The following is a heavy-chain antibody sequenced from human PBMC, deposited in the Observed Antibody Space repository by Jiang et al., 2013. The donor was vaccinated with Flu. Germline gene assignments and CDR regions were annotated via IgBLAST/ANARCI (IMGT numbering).Heavy chain of an antibody. Sequence: KPTQTLTLTCTFSGFSLSTSGVGVGWIRQPPGKALEWFALIYWNDDKRYSPSLKSRLTITKDTSKNQVVLTMTNMDPVDTATYYCAHRDSSGWYGESTLFDYWGQGTPGHRLL. D-gene: IGHD6-19*01. CDR2: IYWNDDK. CDR1: GFSLSTSGVG. V-gene: IGHV2-5*01. J-gene: IGHJ4*02. CDR3: AHRDSSGWYGESTLFDY.